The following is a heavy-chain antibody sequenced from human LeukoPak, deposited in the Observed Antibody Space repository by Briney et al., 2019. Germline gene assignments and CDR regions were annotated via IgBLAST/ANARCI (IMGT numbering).Heavy chain of an antibody. Sequence: PGGSLRLXCAASGFIFDDYGMHWVRQAPGKALEWVSGINWNSGTIGYADSVKGRFTISRDNAKNSLYLQMNSLRADDMAFYYCARDRFRYCSGAYCSHFEFWGQGTLVSVSS. V-gene: IGHV3-9*03. J-gene: IGHJ4*02. D-gene: IGHD2-15*01. CDR2: INWNSGTI. CDR1: GFIFDDYG. CDR3: ARDRFRYCSGAYCSHFEF.